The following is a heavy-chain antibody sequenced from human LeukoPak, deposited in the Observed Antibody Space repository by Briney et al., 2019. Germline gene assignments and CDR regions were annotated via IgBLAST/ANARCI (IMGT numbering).Heavy chain of an antibody. V-gene: IGHV3-11*03. CDR1: GFTFSDYY. D-gene: IGHD3-10*01. CDR2: ISSSSSYT. Sequence: GGSLRLSCAASGFTFSDYYMSWIRQAPGKGLEWVSYISSSSSYTNYADSVKGRFTISRDNAKNSLYLQMNSLRAEDTAVYYCARNTMVRGVLAQNWGQGTLVTVSS. J-gene: IGHJ4*02. CDR3: ARNTMVRGVLAQN.